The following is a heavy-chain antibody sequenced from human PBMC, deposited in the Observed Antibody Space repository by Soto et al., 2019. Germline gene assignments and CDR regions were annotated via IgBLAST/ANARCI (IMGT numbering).Heavy chain of an antibody. CDR2: IIPVFRSA. CDR1: GGTFNKFA. Sequence: SVKVSCKASGGTFNKFAFSWVRQAPGQGFEWMGGIIPVFRSANYAQRFRGRITITADEYTSTVYLYLNDLRSDDTAVYYCARRYCASDNCPLFYYFVDLWGLGTTVTVS. CDR3: ARRYCASDNCPLFYYFVDL. J-gene: IGHJ6*02. D-gene: IGHD2-21*02. V-gene: IGHV1-69*13.